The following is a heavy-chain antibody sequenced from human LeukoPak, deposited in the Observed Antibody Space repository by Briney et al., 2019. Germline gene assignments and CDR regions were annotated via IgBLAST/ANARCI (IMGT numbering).Heavy chain of an antibody. Sequence: SKTLSLTCTVSGGSISSYHWSWLRHPPGKGLEWIGYIYNSGNTNYNPSLKSRVTISVDTSKNQFSLKLSSVTAADTAVYHCARAVGATNPFDYWGQGTLVTVSS. CDR2: IYNSGNT. CDR3: ARAVGATNPFDY. V-gene: IGHV4-59*01. CDR1: GGSISSYH. J-gene: IGHJ4*02. D-gene: IGHD1-26*01.